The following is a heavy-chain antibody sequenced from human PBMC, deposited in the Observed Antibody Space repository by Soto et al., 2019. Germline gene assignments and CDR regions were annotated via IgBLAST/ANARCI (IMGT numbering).Heavy chain of an antibody. CDR3: AKDPEAATTDYYYSYGMHV. Sequence: VGSLRLSCASSVFTFSSYGMHCVRHSPGKWLEWVAVISYDGSNKYYADSVKGRFTISRDNSKNTLYLQMNSLRAEDTAVYYCAKDPEAATTDYYYSYGMHVLGQATTVIVS. V-gene: IGHV3-30*18. J-gene: IGHJ6*02. CDR1: VFTFSSYG. CDR2: ISYDGSNK. D-gene: IGHD2-15*01.